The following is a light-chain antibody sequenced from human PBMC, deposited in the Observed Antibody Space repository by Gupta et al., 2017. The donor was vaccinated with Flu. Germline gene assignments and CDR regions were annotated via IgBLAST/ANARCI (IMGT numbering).Light chain of an antibody. CDR1: QTVSSNN. CDR2: GTS. J-gene: IGKJ1*01. CDR3: QQYGSSPRT. V-gene: IGKV3-20*01. Sequence: IVLTQSPGTLSLSPGDRATLSCTASQTVSSNNLAWYQQKSGQAPKLLIYGTSSRAIGTPDRFSGSGSGTDFTLTITRLEPADFAVYYCQQYGSSPRTFGQGTKVEV.